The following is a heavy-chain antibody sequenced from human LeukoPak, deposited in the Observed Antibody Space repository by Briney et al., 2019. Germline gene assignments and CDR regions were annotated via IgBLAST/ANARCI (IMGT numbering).Heavy chain of an antibody. J-gene: IGHJ3*02. CDR2: IYPGDSDT. V-gene: IGHV5-51*01. D-gene: IGHD3-10*01. Sequence: GESLKISCKGSGYTFTSYWNGWVRQMPGKGLEWMGIIYPGDSDTRYSPSFQGQVTMSVDRSITTAYLQWSSLKASDTAIYYCARKTGGSGTYKGVFDIWGQGTMVTVSS. CDR1: GYTFTSYW. CDR3: ARKTGGSGTYKGVFDI.